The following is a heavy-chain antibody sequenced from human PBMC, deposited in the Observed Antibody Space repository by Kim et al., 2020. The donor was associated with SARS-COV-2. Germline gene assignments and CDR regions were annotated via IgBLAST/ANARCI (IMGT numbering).Heavy chain of an antibody. CDR2: IGGNGFST. D-gene: IGHD2-21*01. V-gene: IGHV3-23*01. CDR1: GFPFSTYA. J-gene: IGHJ4*02. CDR3: SKVRGVIAMANFDD. Sequence: GGSLRLSCAAAGFPFSTYAMAWVRQAPGKGPEWVSSIGGNGFSTYYADSVKGRFTISRDNSKNSLFLQMNSLRADDTALYYCSKVRGVIAMANFDDWGQGTLVTVSS.